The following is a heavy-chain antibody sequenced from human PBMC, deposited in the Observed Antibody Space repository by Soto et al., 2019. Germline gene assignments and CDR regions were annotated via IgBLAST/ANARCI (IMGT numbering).Heavy chain of an antibody. J-gene: IGHJ4*02. CDR3: GPDTLDY. CDR1: GFMFSSHG. V-gene: IGHV3-33*01. CDR2: IWYDGSNK. Sequence: QVQLVESGGGVAQPGRPLRLSCAASGFMFSSHGMHWIRQAPGKGLEWVAVIWYDGSNKSYADSVKGRFTISRDNSKNALYLQMNSLRVEDTAVYDCGPDTLDYWGQGTLVTVSS.